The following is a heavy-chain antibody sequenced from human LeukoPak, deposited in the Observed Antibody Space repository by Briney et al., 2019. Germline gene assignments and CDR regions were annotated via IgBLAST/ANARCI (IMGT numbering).Heavy chain of an antibody. CDR1: GGSISTYY. J-gene: IGHJ2*01. CDR2: IYNSGSA. V-gene: IGHV4-59*01. CDR3: ARHGSGWSLVYW. D-gene: IGHD6-19*01. Sequence: SETPSHTCKVSGGSISTYYWSWFRQPPGKGLEWIGYIYNSGSATYNPSLKSRVTISVDTSKNQFSLKLTSVSTTDTAVYYCARHGSGWSLVYW.